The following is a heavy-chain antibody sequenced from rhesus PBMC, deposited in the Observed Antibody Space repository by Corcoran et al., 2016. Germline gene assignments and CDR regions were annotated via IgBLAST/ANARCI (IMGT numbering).Heavy chain of an antibody. CDR1: GFTFSDYY. CDR2: ISSASKYI. D-gene: IGHD4-23*01. CDR3: TRAYSNYHFDY. J-gene: IGHJ4*01. V-gene: IGHV3S4*01. Sequence: EVQLVESGGGLVQPGGSLRLSCAASGFTFSDYYMSWVRQAPGKGLEWVSSISSASKYIYYADSVKGRFTISRDNAKNSLSLQMNSLKTEDTAVYYCTRAYSNYHFDYWGQGVLVTVSS.